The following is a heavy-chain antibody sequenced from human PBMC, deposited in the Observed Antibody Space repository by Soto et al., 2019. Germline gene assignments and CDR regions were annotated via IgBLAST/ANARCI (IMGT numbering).Heavy chain of an antibody. CDR3: ARVRDTAMVPAFDI. Sequence: QVQLQESGPGLVKPSQTLSLTCTVSGGSISSGGYYWSWIRQHPGKGLEWIGYIYYSGSTYYNPSLKSRVTIAVDTSKHQFSLKLSSVTAADTAVYYCARVRDTAMVPAFDIWGQGTMVTVSS. D-gene: IGHD5-18*01. J-gene: IGHJ3*02. V-gene: IGHV4-31*03. CDR1: GGSISSGGYY. CDR2: IYYSGST.